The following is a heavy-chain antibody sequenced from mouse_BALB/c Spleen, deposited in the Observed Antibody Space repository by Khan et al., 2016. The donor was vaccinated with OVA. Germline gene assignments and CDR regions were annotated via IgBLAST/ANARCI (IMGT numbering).Heavy chain of an antibody. J-gene: IGHJ3*01. CDR3: ARHRFTTPTAWFAY. Sequence: DVQLVESGGDLVKPGGSLNLSCEASGFTFSSYGMSWLRQTPDKRLEWVATISNGGSYTYYPDSVKGRLTMSRDNAQNTLYLQMSSLKSEDTAMYYCARHRFTTPTAWFAYWGQGTLVTVSA. D-gene: IGHD1-2*01. CDR2: ISNGGSYT. CDR1: GFTFSSYG. V-gene: IGHV5-6*01.